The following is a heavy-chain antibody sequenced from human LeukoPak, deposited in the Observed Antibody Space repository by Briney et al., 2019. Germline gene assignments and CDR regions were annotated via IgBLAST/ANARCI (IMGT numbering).Heavy chain of an antibody. CDR3: ARDRSTWRVTFGGVRRINYFDY. D-gene: IGHD3-16*01. V-gene: IGHV1-69*04. CDR2: IIPILGIA. J-gene: IGHJ4*02. CDR1: GGTFSSYT. Sequence: SSVKVSCKASGGTFSSYTISWVRQAPGQGLEWMGRIIPILGIANYAQKFQGRVTITADKSTSTAYMELSSLRSEDTAVYYCARDRSTWRVTFGGVRRINYFDYWGQGTLVTVSS.